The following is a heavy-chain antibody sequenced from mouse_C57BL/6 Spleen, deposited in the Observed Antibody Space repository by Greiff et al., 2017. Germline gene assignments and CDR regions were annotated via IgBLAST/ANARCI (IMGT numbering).Heavy chain of an antibody. V-gene: IGHV10-1*01. CDR3: VRHPYARDY. Sequence: EVKLMASGGGLVQPKGSLKLSCAASGFSFNTYAMNWVRQAPGKGLDWVARISSKSTNYATYYADSVKDRFTISRYDSESMLYRQMNNLKTEDTAMYYCVRHPYARDYWGQGTSVTVSS. J-gene: IGHJ4*01. D-gene: IGHD1-1*01. CDR1: GFSFNTYA. CDR2: ISSKSTNYAT.